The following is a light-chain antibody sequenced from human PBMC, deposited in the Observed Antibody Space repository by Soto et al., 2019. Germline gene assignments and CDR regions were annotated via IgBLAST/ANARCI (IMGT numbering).Light chain of an antibody. J-gene: IGLJ2*01. CDR3: QSYDSRLAYDTGLSGSV. CDR1: SGDVGNYNL. Sequence: QSALTQPASVSGSPGQSITISCSGVSGDVGNYNLVSWYQQYPGKAPALLIYEDDKRPSGVSNRFSGSKSDSTASLTISGLQAEDEADYYCQSYDSRLAYDTGLSGSVFGGGTKVTVL. CDR2: EDD. V-gene: IGLV2-23*01.